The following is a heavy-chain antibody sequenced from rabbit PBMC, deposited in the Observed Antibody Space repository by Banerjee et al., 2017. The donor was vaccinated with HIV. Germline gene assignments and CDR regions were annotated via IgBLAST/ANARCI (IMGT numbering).Heavy chain of an antibody. Sequence: QEQLEESGGDLVKPGASLTLTCTASGFSFSGSYWIYWVRQAPGKGLEWIACVYAGSSGSTWYASWAKGRFTISKSTSLNTVTLQMTNLTGADTATYFCARDRDTGSVYYFDLWGPGTLVTVS. V-gene: IGHV1S45*01. J-gene: IGHJ6*01. CDR1: GFSFSGSYW. CDR3: ARDRDTGSVYYFDL. D-gene: IGHD8-1*01. CDR2: VYAGSSGST.